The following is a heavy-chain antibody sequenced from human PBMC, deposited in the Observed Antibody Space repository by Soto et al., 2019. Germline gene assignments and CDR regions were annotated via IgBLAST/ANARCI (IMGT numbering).Heavy chain of an antibody. CDR1: GFTFSSYG. CDR2: IWYDGSNK. J-gene: IGHJ6*02. Sequence: GGSLRLSCAASGFTFSSYGMHWVRQAPGKGLEWVAVIWYDGSNKYYADSVKGRFTISRDNSKNTLYLQMNSLRAEDTAVYYCARDGLLVPAVKNYYYYGMDVWGQGTTVTVSS. V-gene: IGHV3-33*01. D-gene: IGHD2-2*01. CDR3: ARDGLLVPAVKNYYYYGMDV.